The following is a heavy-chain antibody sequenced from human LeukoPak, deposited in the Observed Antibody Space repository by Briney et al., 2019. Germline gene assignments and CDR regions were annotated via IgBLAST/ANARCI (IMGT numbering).Heavy chain of an antibody. Sequence: PGGSLRLSCAASGFTFDDYAMHWVRQAPGKGLEWVSGISWNSGSIGYADSVKGRFTISRDNAKNSLYLQMNSLRAEDTALYYCAKDSRYCGGDCYSGFDYRGQGTLVTVSS. CDR2: ISWNSGSI. J-gene: IGHJ4*02. D-gene: IGHD2-21*01. CDR3: AKDSRYCGGDCYSGFDY. V-gene: IGHV3-9*01. CDR1: GFTFDDYA.